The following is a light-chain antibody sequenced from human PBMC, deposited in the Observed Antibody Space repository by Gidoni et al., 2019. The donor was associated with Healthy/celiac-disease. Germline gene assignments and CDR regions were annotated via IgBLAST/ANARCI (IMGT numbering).Light chain of an antibody. CDR1: QSISSY. CDR3: QQSYSTLFT. Sequence: DIQMTQSTSSLSASVGDRVNITCRASQSISSYLNWYQQKPGKAPKLLIYDASSLQSGVPSRFSGSGSGTDFTLTISSLQPEDFATYYCQQSYSTLFTFGPGTKVDIK. J-gene: IGKJ3*01. CDR2: DAS. V-gene: IGKV1-39*01.